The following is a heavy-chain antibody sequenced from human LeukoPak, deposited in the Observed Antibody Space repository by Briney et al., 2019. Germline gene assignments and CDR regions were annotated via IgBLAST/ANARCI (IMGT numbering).Heavy chain of an antibody. CDR3: ARLPVKNYYDSSGPSDY. CDR2: IYYSGST. Sequence: GSLRLSCAASGFTFSGNWMHWVRQAPGKGLEWIGSIYYSGSTYYNPSLKSRVTISVDTSKNQFSLKLSSVTAADTAVYYCARLPVKNYYDSSGPSDYWGQGTLVTVSS. D-gene: IGHD3-22*01. V-gene: IGHV4-39*01. J-gene: IGHJ4*02. CDR1: GFTFSGNW.